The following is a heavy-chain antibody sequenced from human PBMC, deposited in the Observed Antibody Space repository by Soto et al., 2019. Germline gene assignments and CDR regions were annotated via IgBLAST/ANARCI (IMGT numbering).Heavy chain of an antibody. V-gene: IGHV4-31*03. CDR2: IYYSGST. D-gene: IGHD6-19*01. CDR1: GGSISSGGYY. CDR3: ARDRSSAVAGLFDY. J-gene: IGHJ4*02. Sequence: SETLSLTCTVSGGSISSGGYYWSWIRQHPGKGLEWIGYIYYSGSTYYNPSLKSRVTISVDTSKNQFSLKLSSVTAAGTAVYYCARDRSSAVAGLFDYWGQGTLVTVSS.